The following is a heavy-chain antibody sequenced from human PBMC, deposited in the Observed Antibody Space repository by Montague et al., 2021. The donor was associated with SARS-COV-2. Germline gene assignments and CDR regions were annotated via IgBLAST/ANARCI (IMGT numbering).Heavy chain of an antibody. CDR3: ARSYCGGDCYFYWYFDL. D-gene: IGHD2-21*02. CDR2: PYYRSKWYN. Sequence: CAISGDSVSSHIATWNWLRQSPSTGLEWLGRPYYRSKWYNDYAVSVKSRVIINPDTSNNRISLQLNSVTPEDTAVYYCARSYCGGDCYFYWYFDLWGRGTLVTVSS. J-gene: IGHJ2*01. CDR1: GDSVSSHIAT. V-gene: IGHV6-1*01.